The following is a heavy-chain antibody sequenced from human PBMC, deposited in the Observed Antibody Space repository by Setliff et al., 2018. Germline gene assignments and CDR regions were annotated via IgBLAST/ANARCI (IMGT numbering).Heavy chain of an antibody. J-gene: IGHJ4*02. V-gene: IGHV1-18*01. CDR2: ISSYNTDIT. CDR3: SKLVRYCTTTACQGASGAEF. D-gene: IGHD2-8*01. CDR1: GYIFSSYG. Sequence: ASVKVSCKASGYIFSSYGISWVRQAPGQGLQWMGWISSYNTDITNYAERFQGRITMTTDTSTSAAYMELRGLRSDDTAVYYCSKLVRYCTTTACQGASGAEFWGQGTLVTVS.